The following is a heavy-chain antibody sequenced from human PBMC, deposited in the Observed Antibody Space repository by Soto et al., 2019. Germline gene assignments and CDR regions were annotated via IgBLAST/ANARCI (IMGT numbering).Heavy chain of an antibody. CDR2: SSAYNGNT. Sequence: QVQLVQSGAEVKKPGASVKVSCKASGYTFTSYGISWVRQAPGQGLEWMGWSSAYNGNTTYAQKLQGRVTLTTDTPASTAYVELRRLRSDDSAVYFCARAGRRSAEGAYWGKGTLVTVSS. D-gene: IGHD3-16*01. CDR1: GYTFTSYG. J-gene: IGHJ4*02. V-gene: IGHV1-18*04. CDR3: ARAGRRSAEGAY.